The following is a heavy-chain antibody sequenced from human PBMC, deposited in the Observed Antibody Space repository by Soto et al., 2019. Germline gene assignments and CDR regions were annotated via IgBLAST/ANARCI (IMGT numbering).Heavy chain of an antibody. J-gene: IGHJ4*02. CDR3: AREGAHYTPLDH. Sequence: GASVKVSCKASGYTFSSYAMHWVRQAPGQGLEWMGWINVGNGNTGYSRKFQGRVTNARDMSASTAYIEVTSLTSEDTAIYYCAREGAHYTPLDHWGQGTLVTVSS. CDR2: INVGNGNT. CDR1: GYTFSSYA. V-gene: IGHV1-3*01. D-gene: IGHD2-15*01.